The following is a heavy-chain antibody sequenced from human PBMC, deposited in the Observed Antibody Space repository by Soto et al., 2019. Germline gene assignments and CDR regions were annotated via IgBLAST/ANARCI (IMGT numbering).Heavy chain of an antibody. Sequence: GGFLRLSCSFSCFTFSSITLHWVREAPGKGLEYVSSINIYGGGPHYADSVKRRFPISRHASKTTLYLQMSSLRVDDTATDYCVKDRGVDDWGQGTVVTVSS. CDR3: VKDRGVDD. CDR1: CFTFSSIT. J-gene: IGHJ4*02. CDR2: INIYGGGP. V-gene: IGHV3-64D*06. D-gene: IGHD3-10*01.